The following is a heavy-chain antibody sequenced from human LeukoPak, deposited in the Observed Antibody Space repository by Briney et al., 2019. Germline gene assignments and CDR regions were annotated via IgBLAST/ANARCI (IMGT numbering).Heavy chain of an antibody. J-gene: IGHJ4*02. CDR1: GFTFSSYA. CDR2: ISGSGGST. D-gene: IGHD5-18*01. V-gene: IGHV3-23*01. Sequence: GGSLRLSCAASGFTFSSYAMSWVRQAPGKGLERVSAISGSGGSTYYADSVKGRFTISRDNSKNTLYLQMNSLRAEDTAVYYCAKARRGYSYGYSGYYFDYWGQGTLVTVSS. CDR3: AKARRGYSYGYSGYYFDY.